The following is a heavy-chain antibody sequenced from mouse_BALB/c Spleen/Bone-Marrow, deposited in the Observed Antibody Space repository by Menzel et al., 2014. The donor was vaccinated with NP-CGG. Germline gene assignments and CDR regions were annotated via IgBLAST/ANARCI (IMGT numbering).Heavy chain of an antibody. V-gene: IGHV2-6-7*01. Sequence: VHLVESGPGLVAPSQSLSITCTVSGFSLTGYGVNWVRQPPGRGLEWLGMIWGDGRTDYNSALKSRLSISKDNSKSQVFLERNSLKTDDTASYYCARHYGSNYYAMDYWGQGTSVTVSS. CDR1: GFSLTGYG. CDR2: IWGDGRT. CDR3: ARHYGSNYYAMDY. D-gene: IGHD1-1*01. J-gene: IGHJ4*01.